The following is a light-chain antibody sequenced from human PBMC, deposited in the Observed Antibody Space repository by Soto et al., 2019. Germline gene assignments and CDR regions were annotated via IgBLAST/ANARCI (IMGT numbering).Light chain of an antibody. CDR3: QQSYSTPYT. CDR2: AAS. CDR1: QSISSY. J-gene: IGKJ2*01. V-gene: IGKV1-39*01. Sequence: DIQMTQSPSSLSASVGDRVTITCRASQSISSYLNWYQQKPGKAPKLLIYAASSVQSGVPSRFSGSGSGTDFTLTISSLQPEDCATYYCQQSYSTPYTFGQGTKLEIK.